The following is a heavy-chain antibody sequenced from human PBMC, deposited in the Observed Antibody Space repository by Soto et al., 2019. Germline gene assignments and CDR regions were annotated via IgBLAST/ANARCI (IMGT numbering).Heavy chain of an antibody. Sequence: QVQLVQSGAEVKKPESSVKVSCKAPAGTFSTYAISWVRQAPGQGLEWMGGIIPMFGTANYAQRFQDRVTITADESTNTVYMELSSLRSEDTAVYFCASGIQLWLRRINSGYSGWGQGTLVTVSS. CDR1: AGTFSTYA. CDR3: ASGIQLWLRRINSGYSG. CDR2: IIPMFGTA. J-gene: IGHJ4*02. D-gene: IGHD5-18*01. V-gene: IGHV1-69*12.